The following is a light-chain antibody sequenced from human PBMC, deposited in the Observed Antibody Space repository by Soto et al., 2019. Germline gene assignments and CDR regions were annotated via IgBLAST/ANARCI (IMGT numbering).Light chain of an antibody. CDR3: ATWDDSLNGWV. CDR1: SSNIRSNT. J-gene: IGLJ3*02. V-gene: IGLV1-44*01. CDR2: SNN. Sequence: QSVLTQPPSASGTPGQRVTISCSGSSSNIRSNTVNWCQQLPGTAPKLLIYSNNQRPSGVPDRISGSKSGTSASLAISGLQAEDEADYYCATWDDSLNGWVFGGGTKLTVL.